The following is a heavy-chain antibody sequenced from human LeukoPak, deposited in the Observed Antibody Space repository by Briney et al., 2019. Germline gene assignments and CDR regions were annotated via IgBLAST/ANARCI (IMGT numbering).Heavy chain of an antibody. D-gene: IGHD6-6*01. J-gene: IGHJ2*01. V-gene: IGHV4-59*08. CDR2: IYYSGST. CDR1: GGSISSYY. Sequence: SETLSLTCTVSGGSISSYYWSWIRQPPGKGLEWIGYIYYSGSTYYNPSLKSRVTISVDTSKNQFSLKLSSVTAADTAVYYCARGVKIEYSRSSRNWFFDLWGRGTLVTVSS. CDR3: ARGVKIEYSRSSRNWFFDL.